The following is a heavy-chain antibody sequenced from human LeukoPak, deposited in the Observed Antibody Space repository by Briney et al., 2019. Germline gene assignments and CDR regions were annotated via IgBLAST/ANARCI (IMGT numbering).Heavy chain of an antibody. Sequence: GRSLRLSCAASGFTFSSYAMHWVRQAPGKGLEWVAVISYDGSNKYYADSVKGRFTISRDNSKNTLYLQMNSLRAEDTAVYYCVRETTAPGNYFDSWGQGTLVTVSS. V-gene: IGHV3-30-3*01. J-gene: IGHJ4*02. D-gene: IGHD4-17*01. CDR3: VRETTAPGNYFDS. CDR1: GFTFSSYA. CDR2: ISYDGSNK.